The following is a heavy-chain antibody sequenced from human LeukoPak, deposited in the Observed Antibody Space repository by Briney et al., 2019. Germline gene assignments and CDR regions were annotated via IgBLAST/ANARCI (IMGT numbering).Heavy chain of an antibody. Sequence: ASVKVSCKASGYTFTSYDINWVRQATGQGLEWMGWMNPNSGNTGYAQKFQGRVTMTRNTSISTAYVELSSLRSEDTAVYYCARGGVGYCSSTSCSYFDYWGQGTLVTVSS. J-gene: IGHJ4*02. CDR3: ARGGVGYCSSTSCSYFDY. D-gene: IGHD2-2*01. CDR2: MNPNSGNT. V-gene: IGHV1-8*01. CDR1: GYTFTSYD.